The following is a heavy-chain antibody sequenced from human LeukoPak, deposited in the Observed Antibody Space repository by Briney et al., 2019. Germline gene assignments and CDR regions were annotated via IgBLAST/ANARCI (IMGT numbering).Heavy chain of an antibody. CDR3: ARVDTYGYGGFDY. CDR1: GFTVSSNY. V-gene: IGHV3-66*01. D-gene: IGHD5-18*01. CDR2: IYSEGST. Sequence: GGSLRLSCAASGFTVSSNYMSWGRQAPGKGLEWVSIIYSEGSTYYADSVKGRFTISRDNSQNTLYLQMKSLRAEDTAGYYCARVDTYGYGGFDYWGQGTLVTVSS. J-gene: IGHJ4*02.